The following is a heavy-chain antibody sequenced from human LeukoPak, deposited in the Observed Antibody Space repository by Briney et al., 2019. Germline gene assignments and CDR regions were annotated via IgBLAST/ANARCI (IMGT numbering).Heavy chain of an antibody. CDR2: IIPIFGTV. D-gene: IGHD6-13*01. V-gene: IGHV1-69*13. CDR3: AKDRRPNSYSSSWLDY. J-gene: IGHJ4*02. CDR1: GGTFSNYP. Sequence: ASVKVSCKASGGTFSNYPITWVRQAPGQGLEWMGGIIPIFGTVNYAQKFQGRVTITADESTSTVYMELSSLRAEDTAVYYCAKDRRPNSYSSSWLDYWGQGTLITVSS.